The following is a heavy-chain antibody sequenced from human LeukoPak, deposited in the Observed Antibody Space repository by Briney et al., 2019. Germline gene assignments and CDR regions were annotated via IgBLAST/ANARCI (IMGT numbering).Heavy chain of an antibody. J-gene: IGHJ3*02. Sequence: ASVKVSCKASGYTFTSYYMHWVRQAPGQGLEWMGIINPSGGSTSYAQKFQGRVTMTRDTSTSTVYMELSSLRSEDTAVYYCGGAARRRHDAFDIWGQGTMVTVSS. V-gene: IGHV1-46*01. CDR1: GYTFTSYY. CDR2: INPSGGST. D-gene: IGHD6-6*01. CDR3: GGAARRRHDAFDI.